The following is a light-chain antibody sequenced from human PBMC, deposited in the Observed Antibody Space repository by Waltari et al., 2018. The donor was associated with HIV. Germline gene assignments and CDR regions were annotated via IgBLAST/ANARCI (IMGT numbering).Light chain of an antibody. CDR3: AVWDDSLSAQL. CDR2: RNT. CDR1: SSNIESNY. V-gene: IGLV1-47*01. J-gene: IGLJ3*02. Sequence: QSVLTQSPSTSGTPGQRVTISCSRSSSNIESNYVSWFQQVPGTAPKLLIFRNTQRPSGVSDRFSGSVSGTSASLAISGLRSEDEADYYCAVWDDSLSAQLFGGGTKLTVL.